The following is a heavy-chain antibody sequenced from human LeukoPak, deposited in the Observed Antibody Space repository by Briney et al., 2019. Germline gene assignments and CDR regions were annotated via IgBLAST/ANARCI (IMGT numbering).Heavy chain of an antibody. CDR1: GGSISSYY. CDR3: ARGGRFWNNWFDP. V-gene: IGHV4-59*01. J-gene: IGHJ5*02. CDR2: IYYSGST. D-gene: IGHD3-3*01. Sequence: SGTLSLTCTVSGGSISSYYWSWIRQPPGKGLEWIGYIYYSGSTNYNPSLKSRVTISVDTSKNQFSLKLSSVTAADTAVYYCARGGRFWNNWFDPWGQGTLVTVSS.